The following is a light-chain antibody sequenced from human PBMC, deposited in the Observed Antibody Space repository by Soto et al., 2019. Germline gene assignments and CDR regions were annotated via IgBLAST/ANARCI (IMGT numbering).Light chain of an antibody. J-gene: IGKJ3*01. Sequence: EIVLTQSPGTLSLSPGERATLSCRASQSVSSSYLAWYQQKPGQAPRLLIYAASSRATGIPDRFSGSGSGTDFTLTISRLEPEDFAGYYCQQYCSSLFTFGPGTKVDIK. CDR1: QSVSSSY. V-gene: IGKV3-20*01. CDR3: QQYCSSLFT. CDR2: AAS.